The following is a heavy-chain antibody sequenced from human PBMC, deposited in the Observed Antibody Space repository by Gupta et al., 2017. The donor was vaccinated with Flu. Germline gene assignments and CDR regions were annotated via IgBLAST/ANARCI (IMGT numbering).Heavy chain of an antibody. CDR2: ISSSGGST. Sequence: EVQLLESGGGLVQPGGSLRLSCAASGFTFSSYAMSWVRQAPGKGLEWVSAISSSGGSTYYADSVKGRFTISRDNSKNTLYLQMNSLRAEDTAVYYCAKAHKDPAQSRHSSSPMYYYYGMDVWGQGTTVTVSS. CDR1: GFTFSSYA. D-gene: IGHD6-6*01. CDR3: AKAHKDPAQSRHSSSPMYYYYGMDV. J-gene: IGHJ6*02. V-gene: IGHV3-23*01.